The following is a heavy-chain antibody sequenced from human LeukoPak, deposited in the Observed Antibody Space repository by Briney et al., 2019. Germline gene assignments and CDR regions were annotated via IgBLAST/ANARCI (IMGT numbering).Heavy chain of an antibody. CDR3: AREGRLLWFGELSYYYYMDV. Sequence: KPSETLSLTCTVSGGSISSYYWSWIRQPPGKGLEWIGYIYYSGSTNYNPSLKSRVTISVDTSKNQFSLKLSSVTAADTALYYCAREGRLLWFGELSYYYYMDVWGKGTTVTVSS. CDR1: GGSISSYY. D-gene: IGHD3-10*01. CDR2: IYYSGST. V-gene: IGHV4-59*01. J-gene: IGHJ6*03.